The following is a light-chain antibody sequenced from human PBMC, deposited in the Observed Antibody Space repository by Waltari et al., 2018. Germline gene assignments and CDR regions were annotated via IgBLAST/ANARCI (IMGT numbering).Light chain of an antibody. V-gene: IGKV3-11*01. CDR3: QQRKNWPPIT. J-gene: IGKJ5*01. Sequence: EIVLTQTLATLSLSPGERATLPCRASQSVGSYLAWYQQKPGKAPRLLIYDASNRATGIPARFSGSGSGTDFTLTISSLEPEDFAVYYCQQRKNWPPITFGQGTRLDIK. CDR2: DAS. CDR1: QSVGSY.